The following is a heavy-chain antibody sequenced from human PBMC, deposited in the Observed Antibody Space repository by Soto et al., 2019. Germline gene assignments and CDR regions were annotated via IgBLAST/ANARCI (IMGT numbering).Heavy chain of an antibody. J-gene: IGHJ4*02. CDR2: ILVGSGQT. D-gene: IGHD3-22*01. CDR1: GATFTSST. CDR3: AAISSGYYRVFDY. V-gene: IGHV1-58*01. Sequence: ASVKVSCKASGATFTSSTVNWVRQARGQPPESIGWILVGSGQTNYAQKFQGRVAITRDMSTYTAYLELNSLRSDDTAVYYCAAISSGYYRVFDYWGQGTLVTVSS.